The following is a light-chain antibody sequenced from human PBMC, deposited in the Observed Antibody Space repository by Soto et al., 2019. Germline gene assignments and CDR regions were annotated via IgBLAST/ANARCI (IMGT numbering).Light chain of an antibody. CDR3: QQYGDSPFT. CDR2: GAS. CDR1: QSVYINS. Sequence: VLTQSPCTLSLSPGESATLSCRASQSVYINSLAWYQHKRGRAPRLLIYGASTRATAVPDRFTGSGSGTDFALTISSLEPEDAAVYYCQQYGDSPFTFGPGTNLDIK. V-gene: IGKV3-20*01. J-gene: IGKJ2*01.